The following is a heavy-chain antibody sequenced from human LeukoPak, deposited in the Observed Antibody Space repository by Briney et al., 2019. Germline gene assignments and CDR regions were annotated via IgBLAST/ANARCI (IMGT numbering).Heavy chain of an antibody. CDR1: GFTFSSYS. CDR2: ISSSSSTI. Sequence: GGSLRLSCAAFGFTFSSYSMNWVRQAPGKGLEWVSYISSSSSTIYYADSVKGRFTISRDNAKNSLYLQMNSLRDGDTAVYYCARDPEDNWFDPWGQGTLVTVSS. V-gene: IGHV3-48*02. D-gene: IGHD1-14*01. CDR3: ARDPEDNWFDP. J-gene: IGHJ5*02.